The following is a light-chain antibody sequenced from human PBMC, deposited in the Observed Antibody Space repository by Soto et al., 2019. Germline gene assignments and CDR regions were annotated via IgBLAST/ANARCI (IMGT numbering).Light chain of an antibody. CDR1: QSVSSN. J-gene: IGKJ2*01. Sequence: EIVMTQSPATLSVSPGERATLSCRASQSVSSNLAWYRQKPGQAPRLLIYGASTRATGIPARFSGSGSGTEFTLTISSLQSEDFAVYYCQKYNNCPVYTFGRGTKPEIK. CDR2: GAS. V-gene: IGKV3-15*01. CDR3: QKYNNCPVYT.